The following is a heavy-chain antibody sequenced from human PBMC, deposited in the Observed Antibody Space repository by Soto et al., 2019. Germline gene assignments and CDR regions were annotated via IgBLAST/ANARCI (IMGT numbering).Heavy chain of an antibody. J-gene: IGHJ4*02. CDR2: IKQDGSEK. Sequence: EVQLVESGGGLVQPGGSLRLSCAASGFTFSSYWMSWVRQAPGKGLEWVANIKQDGSEKYYVDSVKGRFTISRDNAKNSLYLQMNSLRAEDTAVYYCARDEGDYDILTGYYRNLYYFDYWGQGTLVTVSS. CDR3: ARDEGDYDILTGYYRNLYYFDY. CDR1: GFTFSSYW. D-gene: IGHD3-9*01. V-gene: IGHV3-7*05.